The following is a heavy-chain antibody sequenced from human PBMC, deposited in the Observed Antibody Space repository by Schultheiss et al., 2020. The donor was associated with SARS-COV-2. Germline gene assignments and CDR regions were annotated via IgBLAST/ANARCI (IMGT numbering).Heavy chain of an antibody. D-gene: IGHD6-25*01. V-gene: IGHV4-4*02. CDR2: IYASGDT. Sequence: SETLSLTCAVSGGSISSSNWWSWVRQHPGKGLEWIGYIYASGDTYYNPSLKSRVIISVNTSKNQFSLNLNSVTAADTAVYYCARGRRAADYWGQGTLVTVYS. CDR3: ARGRRAADY. CDR1: GGSISSSNW. J-gene: IGHJ4*02.